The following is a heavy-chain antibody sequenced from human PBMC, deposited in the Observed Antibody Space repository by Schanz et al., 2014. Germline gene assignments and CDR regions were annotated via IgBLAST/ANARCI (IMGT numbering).Heavy chain of an antibody. J-gene: IGHJ4*02. CDR1: GGTFSSYT. Sequence: QVQLVQSEAEVKKPGSSVKVSCKASGGTFSSYTISWVRQAPGQGLEWMGRIIPILGIANYAQNFQGRVTITADTSTTTAYMELSGLRSEDTAVYYCARDRLECGAECYSVEVFEIWGQGTLXIVSS. CDR2: IIPILGIA. V-gene: IGHV1-69*08. CDR3: ARDRLECGAECYSVEVFEI. D-gene: IGHD2-21*01.